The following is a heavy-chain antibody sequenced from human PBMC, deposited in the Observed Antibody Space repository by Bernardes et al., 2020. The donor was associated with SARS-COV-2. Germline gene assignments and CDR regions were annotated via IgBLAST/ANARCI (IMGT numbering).Heavy chain of an antibody. J-gene: IGHJ3*01. Sequence: PAGKGLEWIGRVSASGSSNHNHALQMRVPIVADTSKNQFSLKMTSVTAADTAVYYCAREMASEYNLVYAFDVWGQGTMVTVSS. CDR3: AREMASEYNLVYAFDV. V-gene: IGHV4-61*02. D-gene: IGHD1-1*01. CDR2: VSASGSS.